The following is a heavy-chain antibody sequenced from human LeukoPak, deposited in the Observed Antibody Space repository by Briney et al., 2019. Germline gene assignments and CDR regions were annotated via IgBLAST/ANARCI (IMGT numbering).Heavy chain of an antibody. CDR1: GYTFTSYG. Sequence: ASVKVSCMASGYTFTSYGISWVRQAPGQGLEWMGWISAYNGNTNYAQKLQGRVTMTTDTSTSTAYMELRSLRSDDTAVYYCARDRRDGYYFDYWGQGTLVTVSS. D-gene: IGHD5-24*01. V-gene: IGHV1-18*01. CDR2: ISAYNGNT. J-gene: IGHJ4*02. CDR3: ARDRRDGYYFDY.